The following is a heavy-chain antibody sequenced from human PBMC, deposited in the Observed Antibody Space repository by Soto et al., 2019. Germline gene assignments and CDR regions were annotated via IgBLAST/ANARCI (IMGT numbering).Heavy chain of an antibody. CDR2: ISAYNGNT. CDR3: ARDTNYDSSGYYSHYYGMDV. Sequence: ASVKVSCKASGYTFHNYGVNWVRQAPGHGLEWMGRISAYNGNTNYAQKLQGRVTMTTDTSTSTAYMELRSLRSDDTAVYYCARDTNYDSSGYYSHYYGMDVWGQGTTVTVSS. CDR1: GYTFHNYG. D-gene: IGHD3-22*01. V-gene: IGHV1-18*01. J-gene: IGHJ6*02.